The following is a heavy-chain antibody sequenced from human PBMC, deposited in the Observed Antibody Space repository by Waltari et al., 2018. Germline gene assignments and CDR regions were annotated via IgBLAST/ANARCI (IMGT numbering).Heavy chain of an antibody. J-gene: IGHJ4*02. V-gene: IGHV3-23*01. D-gene: IGHD3-16*01. CDR3: ATFKGDY. CDR1: GFTFSTYS. CDR2: ISGRGTGT. Sequence: EVQLLESGGGLVQPGGSLGLPGAAFGFTFSTYSMGWVRQVPGMGLEWVSSISGRGTGTYYADSVKGRFTISRDNSKNTLSLQMNSLRAEDTAVYYCATFKGDYWGQGTLVTVSS.